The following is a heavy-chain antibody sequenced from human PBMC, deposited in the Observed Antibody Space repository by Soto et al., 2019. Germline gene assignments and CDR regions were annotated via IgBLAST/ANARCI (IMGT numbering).Heavy chain of an antibody. J-gene: IGHJ3*02. CDR2: IVVGSGNT. Sequence: ASVKVSCKASGFTFTSSAVQWVRQARGQRLEWIGWIVVGSGNTNYAQKFQERVTITRDMSTSTAYMELSSLRSEDTAAYYCAVPGIAVAGTGAYAFDIWGQGTMVTVSS. V-gene: IGHV1-58*01. D-gene: IGHD6-19*01. CDR1: GFTFTSSA. CDR3: AVPGIAVAGTGAYAFDI.